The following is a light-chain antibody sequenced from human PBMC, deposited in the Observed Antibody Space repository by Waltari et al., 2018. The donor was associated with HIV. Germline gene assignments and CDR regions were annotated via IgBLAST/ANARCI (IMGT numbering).Light chain of an antibody. CDR2: DDS. V-gene: IGLV3-21*02. CDR1: NIGSES. CDR3: QVWDSSSDRYV. Sequence: SYVLTQPPSVSVAPGQTARITCGGNNIGSESVHWYQQKPGQAPVVVVYDDSDRPSGIPERFSGSNSGNTATLTVSRVEAGDEADYDCQVWDSSSDRYVFGTGTKVTVL. J-gene: IGLJ1*01.